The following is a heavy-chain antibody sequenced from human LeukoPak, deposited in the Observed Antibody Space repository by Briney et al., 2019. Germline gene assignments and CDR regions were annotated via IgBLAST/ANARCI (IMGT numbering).Heavy chain of an antibody. Sequence: PSETLSLTCTVSGGSISSSSYYWGWIRQPPGKGLEWIGSIYYSGSTYYNPSLKSRVTISVDTSKNQFSLKLSSVTAADTAVYYCARVYDYFDYWGQGTLVTVSS. CDR2: IYYSGST. CDR3: ARVYDYFDY. V-gene: IGHV4-39*01. D-gene: IGHD5/OR15-5a*01. CDR1: GGSISSSSYY. J-gene: IGHJ4*02.